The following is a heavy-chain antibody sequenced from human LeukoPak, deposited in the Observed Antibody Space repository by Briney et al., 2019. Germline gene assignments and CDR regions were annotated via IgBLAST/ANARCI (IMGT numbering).Heavy chain of an antibody. CDR1: GYTFTNFD. CDR3: ARVGYSNSYDY. Sequence: GASVKVSCKASGYTFTNFDINWVRRATGQGLEWMGWMNPNTGNAGYAQKFQDRVTITWDASISTAYMDLSSLRSEDTAVYYCARVGYSNSYDYWGQGTLVTVSS. D-gene: IGHD4-11*01. J-gene: IGHJ4*02. V-gene: IGHV1-8*03. CDR2: MNPNTGNA.